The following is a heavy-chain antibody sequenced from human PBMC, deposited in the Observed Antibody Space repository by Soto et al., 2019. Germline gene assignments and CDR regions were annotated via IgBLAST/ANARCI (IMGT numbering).Heavy chain of an antibody. Sequence: EVQLVESGGGLVQPGGSLRLSCAASGFTFSSYDMHWVRQATGKGLEWVSAIGTAGDTYYPGSVKGRFTISRENAKNSLYLQMNSLRAGDTAVYYCARVGRYSSSWESYWYFDLWGRGTLVTVSS. CDR3: ARVGRYSSSWESYWYFDL. V-gene: IGHV3-13*01. J-gene: IGHJ2*01. CDR1: GFTFSSYD. CDR2: IGTAGDT. D-gene: IGHD6-13*01.